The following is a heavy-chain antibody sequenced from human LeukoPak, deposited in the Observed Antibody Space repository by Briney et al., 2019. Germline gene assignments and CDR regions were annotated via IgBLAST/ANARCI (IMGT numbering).Heavy chain of an antibody. CDR3: ARGSSIAVAGPHLRGFDY. CDR2: MNPNSGNT. Sequence: GASVKVSCKASGYTFTSYDINWVRQATGQGLEWMGWMNPNSGNTGYAQKFQGRVTMTRNTSISTAYMELSSLRSEDTAVYYCARGSSIAVAGPHLRGFDYWGQGTLVTVSS. V-gene: IGHV1-8*01. D-gene: IGHD6-19*01. J-gene: IGHJ4*02. CDR1: GYTFTSYD.